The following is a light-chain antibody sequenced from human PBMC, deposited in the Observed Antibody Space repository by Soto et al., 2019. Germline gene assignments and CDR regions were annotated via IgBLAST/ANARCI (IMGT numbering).Light chain of an antibody. Sequence: QSALTQPASVSFSPGQAITISCTGTSSDVGAYNFVSWYQQHPGKAPKLIFYEVSNRPPGLSDRFSGSKSGTTASLTISGLQAEDEADYFCSSYTTNKTLLFGGGTK. J-gene: IGLJ2*01. CDR1: SSDVGAYNF. CDR2: EVS. CDR3: SSYTTNKTLL. V-gene: IGLV2-14*01.